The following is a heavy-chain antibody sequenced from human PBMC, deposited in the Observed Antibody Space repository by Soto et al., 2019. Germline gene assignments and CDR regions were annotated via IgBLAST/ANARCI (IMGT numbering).Heavy chain of an antibody. J-gene: IGHJ2*01. CDR1: GFTFSSYG. D-gene: IGHD2-15*01. CDR2: ISYDGSNK. V-gene: IGHV3-30*18. Sequence: GGSLRLSCAASGFTFSSYGMHWVRRAPGKGLEWVAVISYDGSNKYYADSVKGRFTISRDNSKNTLYLQMNSLRAEDTAVYYCAKGATGKSRDYWYFDLWGRGTLVTVSS. CDR3: AKGATGKSRDYWYFDL.